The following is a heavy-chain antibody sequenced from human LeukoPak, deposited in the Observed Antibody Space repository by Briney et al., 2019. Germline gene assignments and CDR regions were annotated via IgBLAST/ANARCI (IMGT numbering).Heavy chain of an antibody. V-gene: IGHV5-51*01. CDR3: ARTIYSYGYWDYFDY. D-gene: IGHD5-18*01. CDR1: GYSFTSYW. J-gene: IGHJ4*02. CDR2: IYPGDSDT. Sequence: GESLKISCKGSGYSFTSYWIGWVRQMPGKGLEWMGIIYPGDSDTRYSPSFQGQVTISADKSISTAYLQWSSLKASDTAMYYCARTIYSYGYWDYFDYWGQGTLVTVSS.